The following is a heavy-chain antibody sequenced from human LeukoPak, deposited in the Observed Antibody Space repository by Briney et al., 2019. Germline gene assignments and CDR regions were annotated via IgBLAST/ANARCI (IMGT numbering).Heavy chain of an antibody. CDR2: ISYDGSNK. D-gene: IGHD3-10*01. J-gene: IGHJ6*02. CDR1: GFTFSSYA. CDR3: ARGMGPGRWFGELAGMDV. Sequence: GGSLRLSCAASGFTFSSYAMHWVRQAPGKRLEWVAVISYDGSNKYYADSVKGRFTISRDNSKNTLYLQMNSLRAEDTAVYYCARGMGPGRWFGELAGMDVWGQGTTVTVSS. V-gene: IGHV3-30-3*01.